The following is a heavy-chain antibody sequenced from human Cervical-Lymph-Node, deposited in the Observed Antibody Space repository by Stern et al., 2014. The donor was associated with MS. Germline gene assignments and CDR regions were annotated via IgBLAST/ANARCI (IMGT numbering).Heavy chain of an antibody. J-gene: IGHJ4*02. CDR2: IYWYDEK. CDR3: AHDLGY. Sequence: ESGPTLVQPTQTLTLTCTLSGVSLNISGVGVGWIRQPPGQALEWLALIYWYDEKHYSPSLKSRLTITKDTSKNQVVLTMTNMAPVDTATYYCAHDLGYWGQGTLVTVSS. V-gene: IGHV2-5*01. CDR1: GVSLNISGVG.